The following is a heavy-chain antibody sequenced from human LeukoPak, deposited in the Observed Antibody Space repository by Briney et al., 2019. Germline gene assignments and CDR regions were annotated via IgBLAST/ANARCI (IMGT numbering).Heavy chain of an antibody. J-gene: IGHJ4*02. CDR1: GGSFSGYY. Sequence: SETLSLTCAVYGGSFSGYYWSWTRQPPGKGLEWIGEINHSGSTNYNPSLKSRVTISVDTSKNQFSLKLSSVTAADTAVYYCARFVVGQWLINYWGQGALVTVSS. CDR2: INHSGST. V-gene: IGHV4-34*01. D-gene: IGHD6-19*01. CDR3: ARFVVGQWLINY.